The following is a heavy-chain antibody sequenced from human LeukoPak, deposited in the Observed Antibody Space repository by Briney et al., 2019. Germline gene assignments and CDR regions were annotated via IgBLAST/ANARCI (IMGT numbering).Heavy chain of an antibody. V-gene: IGHV4-39*01. D-gene: IGHD6-19*01. CDR2: IYYSGST. CDR1: GFTFSGYN. Sequence: GSLRLSCAASGFTFSGYNMNWVRQTPGKGLEWIGSIYYSGSTYYNPSLKSRVTISVDTSKNQFSLKLRSVTAADTAVYYCARLGSGWDYGYNWFDPWGQGTLVTVSS. CDR3: ARLGSGWDYGYNWFDP. J-gene: IGHJ5*02.